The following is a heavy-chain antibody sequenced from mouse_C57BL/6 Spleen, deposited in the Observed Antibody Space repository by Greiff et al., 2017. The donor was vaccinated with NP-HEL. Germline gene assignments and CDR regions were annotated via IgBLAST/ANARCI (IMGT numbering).Heavy chain of an antibody. Sequence: EVKLVESGGGLVKPGGSLKLSCAASGFTFSSYAMSWVRQTPEKRLEWVATISDGGSYTYYPDNVKGRFPLSRDNAKNNLYLQMSHLKSEGTAMYYGASPYYYGSPMDYWGQGTSVTVSS. D-gene: IGHD1-1*01. J-gene: IGHJ4*01. CDR2: ISDGGSYT. CDR3: ASPYYYGSPMDY. V-gene: IGHV5-4*03. CDR1: GFTFSSYA.